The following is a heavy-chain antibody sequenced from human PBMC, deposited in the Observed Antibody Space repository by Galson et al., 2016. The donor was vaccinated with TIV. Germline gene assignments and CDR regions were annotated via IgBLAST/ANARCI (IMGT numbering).Heavy chain of an antibody. J-gene: IGHJ3*01. CDR1: GAFLTHYW. D-gene: IGHD2-21*02. CDR3: AGMYCGADCSVRSFAV. V-gene: IGHV5-51*01. Sequence: QSGAEVKKAGESLKISCKGSGAFLTHYWIGWVRQMPGKGLEWMGIIYPGDSETRVSPSFQGQVTISVDKSISTAYLQLSSLRASDTAVYYCAGMYCGADCSVRSFAVWGQGTKVTVSS. CDR2: IYPGDSET.